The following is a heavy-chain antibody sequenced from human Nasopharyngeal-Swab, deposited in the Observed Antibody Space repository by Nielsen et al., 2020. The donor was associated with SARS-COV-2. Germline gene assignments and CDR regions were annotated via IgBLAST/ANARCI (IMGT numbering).Heavy chain of an antibody. J-gene: IGHJ5*02. CDR1: GYTFTSYY. V-gene: IGHV1-46*01. CDR2: INPSGGST. Sequence: ASVKVSCKASGYTFTSYYMHWVRQAPGQGLEWMGIINPSGGSTSYAQKFQGRVTMTTDTSTSTAYMELRSLRSDDTAVYYCARRGYYGSGSYYKNNWFDPWGQGTLVTVSS. CDR3: ARRGYYGSGSYYKNNWFDP. D-gene: IGHD3-10*01.